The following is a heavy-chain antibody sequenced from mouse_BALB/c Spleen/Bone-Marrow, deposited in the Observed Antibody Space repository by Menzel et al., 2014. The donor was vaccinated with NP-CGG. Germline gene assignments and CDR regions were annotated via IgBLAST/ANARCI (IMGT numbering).Heavy chain of an antibody. J-gene: IGHJ2*01. CDR3: VRGNYGNYVDYFDF. Sequence: EVHLVESGGGLVQPGGSLKLSCAASGFTFSSYGMSWVRQTPDKRLELVATINSNGGSTYYPDSVKGRFTISRYTAKNTLYLQMSSLKSEETAMYYCVRGNYGNYVDYFDFWGQGTTLTVSS. D-gene: IGHD2-1*01. CDR1: GFTFSSYG. V-gene: IGHV5-6-3*01. CDR2: INSNGGST.